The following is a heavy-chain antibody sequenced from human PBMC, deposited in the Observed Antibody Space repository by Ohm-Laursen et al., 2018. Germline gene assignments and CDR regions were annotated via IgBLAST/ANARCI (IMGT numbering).Heavy chain of an antibody. CDR1: GYTFTSYG. CDR2: ISAYNGNR. D-gene: IGHD2-21*01. Sequence: ATVKISCNASGYTFTSYGISWVRQAPGQGLEWMGWISAYNGNRNYTQKFQARVTMTTDTSTSTAYMGLRSLRSDDTAVYYCARDLGGEGWFDPWGQGTLVTVSS. J-gene: IGHJ5*02. CDR3: ARDLGGEGWFDP. V-gene: IGHV1-18*01.